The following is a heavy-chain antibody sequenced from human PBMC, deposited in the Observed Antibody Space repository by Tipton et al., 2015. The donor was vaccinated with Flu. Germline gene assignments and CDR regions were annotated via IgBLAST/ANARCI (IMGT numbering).Heavy chain of an antibody. J-gene: IGHJ2*01. CDR2: IYTSGST. CDR1: GGSISSYY. CDR3: ARDRTTVTTYWYLDL. Sequence: TLSLTCTVSGGSISSYYWSWIRQPAGKGLEWIGRIYTSGSTNYNPSLKSRVTMSVDTSKNQFSLKLSSVTAADTAVYYCARDRTTVTTYWYLDLWGRGTLVTVSS. D-gene: IGHD4-17*01. V-gene: IGHV4-4*07.